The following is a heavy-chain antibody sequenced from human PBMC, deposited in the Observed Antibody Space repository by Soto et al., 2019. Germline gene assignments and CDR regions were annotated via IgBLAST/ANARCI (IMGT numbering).Heavy chain of an antibody. V-gene: IGHV1-18*01. D-gene: IGHD6-19*01. CDR1: GYTFTNYG. CDR2: ISAYSGHT. Sequence: QVQLVQSGAEVKKPGASVTVSCKASGYTFTNYGINWVRQAPGQGLEWMGWISAYSGHTNYAQKLQDRVTMTTDTSTSTADMELRSLGSDDTAFYYWARRPHLADNVELDYWGQGTLVTVSS. J-gene: IGHJ4*02. CDR3: ARRPHLADNVELDY.